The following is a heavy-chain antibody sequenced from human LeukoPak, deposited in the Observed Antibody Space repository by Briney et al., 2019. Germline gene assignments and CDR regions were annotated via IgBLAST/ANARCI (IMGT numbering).Heavy chain of an antibody. CDR3: ARAHRICSGGSCFSSDLDY. D-gene: IGHD2-15*01. CDR2: INWNGGST. CDR1: GFTFDDYG. Sequence: GGSLRLSCAASGFTFDDYGMSWVRQAPGKGLEWVSGINWNGGSTGYADSVKGRFTISRDNAKNSLYLQMNSLRAEDTAVYYCARAHRICSGGSCFSSDLDYWGQGTLVTVSS. J-gene: IGHJ4*02. V-gene: IGHV3-20*04.